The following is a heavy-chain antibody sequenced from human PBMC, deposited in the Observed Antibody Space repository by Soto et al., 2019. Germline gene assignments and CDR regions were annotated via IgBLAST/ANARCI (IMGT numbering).Heavy chain of an antibody. Sequence: PGESLKISCKGSGYSFTSYWISWVRQMPGKGLEWMGIIYPGDSDTSYSPSFQGQVTISADKSISTAYLQWSSLKASDTAMYYWSRVTPSLDALDIWGQGTMFTVS. CDR2: IYPGDSDT. V-gene: IGHV5-51*01. CDR3: SRVTPSLDALDI. J-gene: IGHJ3*02. D-gene: IGHD2-21*02. CDR1: GYSFTSYW.